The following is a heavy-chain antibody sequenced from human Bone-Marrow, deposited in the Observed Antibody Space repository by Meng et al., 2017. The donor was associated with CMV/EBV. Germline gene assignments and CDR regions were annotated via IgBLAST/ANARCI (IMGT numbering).Heavy chain of an antibody. CDR3: AREIELTYYYYGMDV. V-gene: IGHV1-8*01. Sequence: ASVKVSCKASGYTFTSYDINWVRQATGQGLEWMGWMNPNSGNTGYAQKFQGRVTMTRNTSISTAYMELSSLRSDDTAVYYCAREIELTYYYYGMDVWGEGTTVTVSS. J-gene: IGHJ6*04. D-gene: IGHD1-26*01. CDR2: MNPNSGNT. CDR1: GYTFTSYD.